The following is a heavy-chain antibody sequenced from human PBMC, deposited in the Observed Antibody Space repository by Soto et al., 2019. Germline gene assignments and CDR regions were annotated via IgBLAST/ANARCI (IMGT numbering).Heavy chain of an antibody. CDR3: ARDYYYDSSGYHDYGMDV. V-gene: IGHV1-18*01. CDR2: ISAYNGNT. Sequence: SVKVSCKASGYTFTSYGISWVRQAPGQGLEWMGWISAYNGNTNYTQKLQGRVTMTTDTSTSTAYMELRSLRSDDTAVYYCARDYYYDSSGYHDYGMDVWGQGTTVTVSS. J-gene: IGHJ6*02. CDR1: GYTFTSYG. D-gene: IGHD3-22*01.